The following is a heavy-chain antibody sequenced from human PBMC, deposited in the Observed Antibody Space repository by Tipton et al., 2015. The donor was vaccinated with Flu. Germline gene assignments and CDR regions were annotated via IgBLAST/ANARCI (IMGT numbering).Heavy chain of an antibody. CDR2: ISSSSSYI. CDR3: ARALYQLIGGLDY. D-gene: IGHD2-2*01. V-gene: IGHV3-21*01. Sequence: SLRLSCAASGFTFSSYSMNWVRQAPGKGLEWVSSISSSSSYIYYADSVKGRFTISRDNAKNSLYLQMNSLRAEDTAVYYCARALYQLIGGLDYWGQGTLVTVSS. CDR1: GFTFSSYS. J-gene: IGHJ4*02.